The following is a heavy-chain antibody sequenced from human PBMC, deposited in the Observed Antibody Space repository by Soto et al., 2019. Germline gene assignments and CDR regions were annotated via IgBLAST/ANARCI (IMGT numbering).Heavy chain of an antibody. CDR2: IYYSGST. CDR1: GGSISSSSYY. D-gene: IGHD3-9*01. CDR3: ARNTAHYDILTGYYTGAIFDY. J-gene: IGHJ4*02. Sequence: SETLSLTCTVSGGSISSSSYYWGWIRQPPGKGLEWIGSIYYSGSTYYNPSLKSRVTISVDTSKNQFSLKLSSVTAADTAVYYCARNTAHYDILTGYYTGAIFDYWGQGTLVTVSS. V-gene: IGHV4-39*01.